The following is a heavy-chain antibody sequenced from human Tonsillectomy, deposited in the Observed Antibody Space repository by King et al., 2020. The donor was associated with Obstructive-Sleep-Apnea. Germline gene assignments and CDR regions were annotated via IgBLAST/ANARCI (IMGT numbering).Heavy chain of an antibody. V-gene: IGHV3-30*04. Sequence: VQLVESGGGVVPPGRSLRLSCAASGFTFSSYAMHWVRQAPGKGLEWGAVISYDGSNKYYADSVKGRFTISRDNSKNTLYLQMNSLRAEDTAVYYCASHLSSGWHFDYWGQGTLVTVSS. D-gene: IGHD6-19*01. CDR3: ASHLSSGWHFDY. CDR2: ISYDGSNK. CDR1: GFTFSSYA. J-gene: IGHJ4*02.